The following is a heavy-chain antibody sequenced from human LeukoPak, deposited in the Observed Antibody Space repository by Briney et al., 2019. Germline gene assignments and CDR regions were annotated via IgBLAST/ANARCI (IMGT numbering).Heavy chain of an antibody. J-gene: IGHJ4*02. CDR3: AKTHGRASIVGATSNFDY. Sequence: ASVKVSCKASGYTFTSYGISWVRQAPGQGLEWMGWISAYNGNTNYARKLQGRVTMTTDTSTSTAYMELRSLRSDDMAVYYCAKTHGRASIVGATSNFDYWGQGTLVTVSS. V-gene: IGHV1-18*03. CDR2: ISAYNGNT. D-gene: IGHD1-26*01. CDR1: GYTFTSYG.